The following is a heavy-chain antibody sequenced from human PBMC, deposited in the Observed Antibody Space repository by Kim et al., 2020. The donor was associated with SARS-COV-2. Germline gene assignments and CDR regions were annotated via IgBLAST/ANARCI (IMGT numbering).Heavy chain of an antibody. Sequence: SVKVSCKASGGTFISHGISWVRQAPGQGLEWMGGIIPIFGTRDYAQKFQGRVTISPDESTSTAYMELSSLRSEDTAVYYCARAKNTEGTGSSFDYGGQGTLVTVSS. CDR3: ARAKNTEGTGSSFDY. CDR1: GGTFISHG. D-gene: IGHD2-8*02. J-gene: IGHJ4*02. V-gene: IGHV1-69*13. CDR2: IIPIFGTR.